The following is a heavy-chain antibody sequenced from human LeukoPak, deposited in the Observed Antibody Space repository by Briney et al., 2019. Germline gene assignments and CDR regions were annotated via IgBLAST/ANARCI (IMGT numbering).Heavy chain of an antibody. CDR3: ARELSYYDSSGSIRDYFDY. V-gene: IGHV4-30-4*08. D-gene: IGHD3-22*01. CDR1: GGSISSGDYY. J-gene: IGHJ4*02. CDR2: IYYSGST. Sequence: SETLSLTCTVSGGSISSGDYYWSWIRQPPGKGLEWIGYIYYSGSTYYNPSLKSRVTISVDTSKNQFSLKLSSVTAADTAVYYCARELSYYDSSGSIRDYFDYWGQGTLVTVSS.